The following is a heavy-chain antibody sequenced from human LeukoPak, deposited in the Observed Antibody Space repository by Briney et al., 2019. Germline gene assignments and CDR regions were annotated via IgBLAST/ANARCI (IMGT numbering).Heavy chain of an antibody. V-gene: IGHV3-11*04. Sequence: GGSLRLSCAASGFTFSDYYMSWIRQVPGKGLEWVSYISSSGSTMYYADSVKGRFTISRDNAKNSLYLQMNSLRAEDTAVYYCAREVGMGITIFGVVNDAFDIWGQGTMVTVSS. CDR2: ISSSGSTM. CDR1: GFTFSDYY. D-gene: IGHD3-3*01. J-gene: IGHJ3*02. CDR3: AREVGMGITIFGVVNDAFDI.